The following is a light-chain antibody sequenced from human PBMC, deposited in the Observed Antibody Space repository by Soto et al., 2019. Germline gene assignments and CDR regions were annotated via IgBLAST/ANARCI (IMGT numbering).Light chain of an antibody. CDR2: GAS. CDR3: QQYGSSPKT. Sequence: EIVMTQSPATLSVSPGERASLSCRASQSISNNLAWYRQKVGQAPRLLIYGASTRATGIPARFSGSGTGTEFTLTISSLQSEDFAVYYCQQYGSSPKTFGQGTKVDIK. J-gene: IGKJ1*01. CDR1: QSISNN. V-gene: IGKV3-15*01.